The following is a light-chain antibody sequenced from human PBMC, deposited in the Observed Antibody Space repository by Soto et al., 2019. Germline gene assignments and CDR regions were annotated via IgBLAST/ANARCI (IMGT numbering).Light chain of an antibody. Sequence: DIVMTQSPHSLAVSLGERATINCKSSQSVFYSSNNKNYLAWYQQKPGQPPKLLIYWASTRESGVPDRFRGSGSGTEFTLTISSLQAGDVAVYYCQQYYSLPLTFGPGTKVEIK. V-gene: IGKV4-1*01. J-gene: IGKJ3*01. CDR3: QQYYSLPLT. CDR2: WAS. CDR1: QSVFYSSNNKNY.